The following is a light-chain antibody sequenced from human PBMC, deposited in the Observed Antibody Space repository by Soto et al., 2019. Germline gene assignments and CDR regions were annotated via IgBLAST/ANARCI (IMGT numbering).Light chain of an antibody. J-gene: IGLJ1*01. V-gene: IGLV2-14*01. Sequence: SVLAQPAPLSGSPGQSITLSCPGNSSDVGGYNYVSWYQQHPGKAPKLMIYDVSNRPSGVSNRFSGSKSGNTASLTISGLQAEDEADYYCSSYTSSPYVFGTGTKVTVL. CDR1: SSDVGGYNY. CDR3: SSYTSSPYV. CDR2: DVS.